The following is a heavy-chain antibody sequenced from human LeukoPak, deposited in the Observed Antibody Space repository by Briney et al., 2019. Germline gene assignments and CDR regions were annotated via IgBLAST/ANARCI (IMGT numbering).Heavy chain of an antibody. CDR2: INPDGNKK. CDR1: GLTFSSSW. CDR3: ARDLAYSRLDY. Sequence: GGSLRLSCAVSGLTFSSSWMDWVRQAPGERLEWVASINPDGNKKYSADSVKGRFTISRDNAENSLYLQMNSLRVEDTAFYYCARDLAYSRLDYWGQGMLVTVSS. D-gene: IGHD5-18*01. V-gene: IGHV3-7*01. J-gene: IGHJ4*02.